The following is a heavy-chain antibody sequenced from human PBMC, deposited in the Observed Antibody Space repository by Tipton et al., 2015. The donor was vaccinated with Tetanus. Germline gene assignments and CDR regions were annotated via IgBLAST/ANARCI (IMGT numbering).Heavy chain of an antibody. V-gene: IGHV4-61*08. CDR2: ISYSGST. J-gene: IGHJ4*02. Sequence: TLSLTCSVSGASLRSGDYNWSWIRQPPGKGLEWLAYISYSGSTNSNYSLKSRITISRDTSKNQFSLKLTSVTAADTAVYYCARANYEFPNKGPFDSWGQGTLVIVSS. D-gene: IGHD3-3*01. CDR3: ARANYEFPNKGPFDS. CDR1: GASLRSGDYN.